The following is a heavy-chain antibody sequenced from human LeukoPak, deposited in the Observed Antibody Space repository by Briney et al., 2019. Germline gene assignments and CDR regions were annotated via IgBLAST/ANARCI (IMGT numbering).Heavy chain of an antibody. CDR1: EFTFSSYS. Sequence: GGSLRLSCAASEFTFSSYSMNWVRQAPGKGLEWVSYISSTASSIYYADSVKGRFTISRDNASNSLYLQMNSLRAEDTAVYYCARDVTYHGGDWFDPWGQGTLVTVSS. V-gene: IGHV3-48*04. CDR2: ISSTASSI. J-gene: IGHJ5*02. CDR3: ARDVTYHGGDWFDP. D-gene: IGHD4-23*01.